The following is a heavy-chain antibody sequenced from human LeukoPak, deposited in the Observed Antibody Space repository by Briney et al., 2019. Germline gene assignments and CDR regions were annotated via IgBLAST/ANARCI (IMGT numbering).Heavy chain of an antibody. CDR2: ISAYNGNT. Sequence: ASVKVSCKASGYTFTSYGISWVRQAPGQGLEWMGWISAYNGNTNYAQKLQGRVTMTTDTSTSTAYMELRSLRSDDTAVYYCARDRGLKTYYYYGMDVWGQGTTVTVSS. J-gene: IGHJ6*02. D-gene: IGHD3-10*01. CDR1: GYTFTSYG. CDR3: ARDRGLKTYYYYGMDV. V-gene: IGHV1-18*01.